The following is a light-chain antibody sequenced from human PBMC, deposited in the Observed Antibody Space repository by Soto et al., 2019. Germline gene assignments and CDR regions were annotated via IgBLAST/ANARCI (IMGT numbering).Light chain of an antibody. CDR3: QKYHSYTG. CDR2: KAS. J-gene: IGKJ1*01. CDR1: QSISSW. V-gene: IGKV1-5*03. Sequence: DIQMTQSPSTLSASVGDRVTITCRASQSISSWLAWYQQKPGKAPKLLIYKASSLESGVPSRFSGSGSGTEFTLTISRLQPDDVAPYYCQKYHSYTGFGQGTKVEIK.